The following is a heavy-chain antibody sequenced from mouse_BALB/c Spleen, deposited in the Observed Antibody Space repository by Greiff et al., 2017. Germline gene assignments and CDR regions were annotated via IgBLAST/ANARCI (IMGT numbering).Heavy chain of an antibody. Sequence: QVQLKESAAELARPGASVKMSCKASGYTFTSYTMHWVKQRPGQGLEWIGYINPSSGYTEYNQKFKDKTTLTADKSSSTAYMQLSSLTSEDSAVYYCTLYSNSQYYFDYWGQGTTLTVSS. D-gene: IGHD2-5*01. J-gene: IGHJ2*01. CDR1: GYTFTSYT. V-gene: IGHV1-4*02. CDR3: TLYSNSQYYFDY. CDR2: INPSSGYT.